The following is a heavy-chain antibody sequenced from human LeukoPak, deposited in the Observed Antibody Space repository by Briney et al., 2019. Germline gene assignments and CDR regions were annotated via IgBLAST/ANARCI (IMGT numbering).Heavy chain of an antibody. CDR1: GFAFDDYG. D-gene: IGHD6-13*01. CDR2: ISGSGGST. Sequence: PGGSLRLSCAASGFAFDDYGIHWVRQAPGKGLEWVSLISGSGGSTYYADSVKGRFTISRDNSKNTLYLQMNSLRAEDTAVYYCAKEGRYSSSWYDYFDYWGQGTLVTVSS. CDR3: AKEGRYSSSWYDYFDY. V-gene: IGHV3-23*01. J-gene: IGHJ4*02.